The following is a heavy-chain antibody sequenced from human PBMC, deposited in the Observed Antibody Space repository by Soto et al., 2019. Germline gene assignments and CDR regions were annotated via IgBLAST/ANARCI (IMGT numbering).Heavy chain of an antibody. V-gene: IGHV1-69*01. D-gene: IGHD2-21*01. J-gene: IGHJ6*02. Sequence: QVQLVQSGAEVKKPGSSVKVSCKASVGTFSSYAISWVRQAPGQGLEWMGGIIPIFGTANYAQKFQGRVTITADESTSTAYMELSSLRSEDTAVYYCAREIFSVVRRYYYYGMDVWGQGTTVTVSS. CDR2: IIPIFGTA. CDR1: VGTFSSYA. CDR3: AREIFSVVRRYYYYGMDV.